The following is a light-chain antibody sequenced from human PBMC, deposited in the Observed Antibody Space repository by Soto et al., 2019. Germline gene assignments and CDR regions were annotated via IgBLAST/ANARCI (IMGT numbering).Light chain of an antibody. CDR1: SGHSSYA. V-gene: IGLV4-69*01. CDR2: LNSDGSH. Sequence: QLVLTQSPSASASLGASVKLTCTLSSGHSSYAIAWHQQQPEKGPRYLMKLNSDGSHSKGDVIPDRFSGSSSGAERYLTISSLQSEDEADYYCQTWGTGPRVVFGGGTKLTVL. CDR3: QTWGTGPRVV. J-gene: IGLJ2*01.